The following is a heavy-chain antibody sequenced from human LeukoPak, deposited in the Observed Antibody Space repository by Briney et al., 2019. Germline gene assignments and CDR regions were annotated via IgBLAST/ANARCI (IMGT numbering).Heavy chain of an antibody. J-gene: IGHJ6*02. D-gene: IGHD3-16*01. CDR1: GYTFTSYD. CDR3: ASFTGYYYGMDV. V-gene: IGHV1-8*01. Sequence: ASVKVSCKASGYTFTSYDINWVRQATGQGLEWMGWMNPNSGNTGYAQKFQGRVTMTTNTSISTAYMELSSLRSEDTAVYYCASFTGYYYGMDVWGQGTTVTVSS. CDR2: MNPNSGNT.